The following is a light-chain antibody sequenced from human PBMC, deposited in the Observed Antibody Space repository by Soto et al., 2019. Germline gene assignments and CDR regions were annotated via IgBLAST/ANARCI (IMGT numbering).Light chain of an antibody. V-gene: IGKV1-39*01. CDR3: QRSYSTPPT. CDR2: AAS. J-gene: IGKJ2*01. CDR1: QSIDNF. Sequence: DIQMTQSPSSLSASVGDRVTITCRAGQSIDNFLNWYQQKPGTAPKLLIYAASTLQGGVPSRFSGIAPGTEFTLTTTSLQPKDFATYYCQRSYSTPPTFGQGTKLEI.